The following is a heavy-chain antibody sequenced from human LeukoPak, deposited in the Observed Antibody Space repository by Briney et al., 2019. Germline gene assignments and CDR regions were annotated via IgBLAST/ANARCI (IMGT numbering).Heavy chain of an antibody. CDR2: ISGSGGST. V-gene: IGHV3-23*01. Sequence: GGSLRLSCAASGFTFSSYAMSWVRQAPGKGLEWVSAISGSGGSTYYADSVKGRFTISRDNSKNTLYLQMSSLRAEDTAVYYCAKDPAIVGVYFDYWGQGTLVTVSS. CDR1: GFTFSSYA. CDR3: AKDPAIVGVYFDY. D-gene: IGHD1-26*01. J-gene: IGHJ4*02.